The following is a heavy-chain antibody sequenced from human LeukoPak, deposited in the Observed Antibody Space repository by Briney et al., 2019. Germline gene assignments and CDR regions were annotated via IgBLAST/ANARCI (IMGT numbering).Heavy chain of an antibody. J-gene: IGHJ4*02. V-gene: IGHV4-38-2*01. CDR3: ARRIKKYLDY. D-gene: IGHD2-15*01. CDR1: GYSISSGYY. Sequence: KTSETLSLTCAVSGYSISSGYYWGWIRQPPGKGLEWIGSIYHSGSTYYNPSLKSRVTISVDTSKNQFSLKLSSVTAADTAVYYCARRIKKYLDYWGQGTLVTVSS. CDR2: IYHSGST.